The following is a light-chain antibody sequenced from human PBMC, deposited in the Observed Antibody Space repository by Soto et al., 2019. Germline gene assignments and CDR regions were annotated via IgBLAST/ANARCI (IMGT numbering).Light chain of an antibody. J-gene: IGKJ5*01. CDR1: QSVRGN. CDR3: QQYNNWPFIT. Sequence: EIVLTQSPGTLSLSPGESATLSCRASQSVRGNLAWYQQKPGQPPRLLIYGASSRATGIPVRFSGSGSGTEFTLSISSLQSEDFAVYYCQQYNNWPFITFGQGTRLEI. CDR2: GAS. V-gene: IGKV3-15*01.